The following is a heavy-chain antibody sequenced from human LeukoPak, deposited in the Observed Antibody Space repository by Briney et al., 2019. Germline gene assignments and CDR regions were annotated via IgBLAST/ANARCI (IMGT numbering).Heavy chain of an antibody. CDR1: GFTFSSYA. CDR2: ISYDGSNK. Sequence: PGGSLRLSCAAPGFTFSSYAMHWVRQAPGKGLEWVAVISYDGSNKYYADSVKGRFTISRDNSKNTLYLQMNSLRAEDTAVYYCVRDSVEMATFFRFDPWGQGTLVTVSS. J-gene: IGHJ5*02. V-gene: IGHV3-30*01. D-gene: IGHD5-24*01. CDR3: VRDSVEMATFFRFDP.